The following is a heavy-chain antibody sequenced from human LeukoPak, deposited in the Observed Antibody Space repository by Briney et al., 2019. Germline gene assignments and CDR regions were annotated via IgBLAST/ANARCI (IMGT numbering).Heavy chain of an antibody. J-gene: IGHJ4*02. CDR2: IYYTGST. Sequence: SSETLSLTCTVSGGSISSSSLYWSWTRQPPGKGLEWIGSIYYTGSTYYDPSLKSRVTISVDTSNNQFPRSLTSVTAADTAVYYCASRLFQAGDAYWGQGTLVTVSS. CDR1: GGSISSSSLY. V-gene: IGHV4-39*01. D-gene: IGHD2-21*01. CDR3: ASRLFQAGDAY.